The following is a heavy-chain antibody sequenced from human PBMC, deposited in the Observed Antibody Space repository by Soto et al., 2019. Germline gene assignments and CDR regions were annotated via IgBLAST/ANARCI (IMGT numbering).Heavy chain of an antibody. V-gene: IGHV4-30-2*01. Sequence: SETLSLTCAVSGDSISSGGYSWTWIRQPPGKGLEWIGHIYQSGSTLYNPSLESRVAISVDKSKNLFSLKLSSVTAADTAVYYCARQARGYYYGWFDPWGQGTLVTVSS. J-gene: IGHJ5*02. D-gene: IGHD3-22*01. CDR3: ARQARGYYYGWFDP. CDR1: GDSISSGGYS. CDR2: IYQSGST.